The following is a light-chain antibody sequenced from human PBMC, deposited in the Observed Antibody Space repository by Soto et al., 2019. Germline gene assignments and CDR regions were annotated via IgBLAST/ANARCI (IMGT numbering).Light chain of an antibody. V-gene: IGLV2-14*01. Sequence: QSALTQPASVSGSPGQSITISCTGTSSDIGGYNYVSWYQQHPGKAPKLMIYEGSNRPSGVSNRFSGFKSGNTASLTISGLQAEDEADYYCSSYTSSGHGVVFGGGTKLTVL. CDR3: SSYTSSGHGVV. J-gene: IGLJ3*02. CDR2: EGS. CDR1: SSDIGGYNY.